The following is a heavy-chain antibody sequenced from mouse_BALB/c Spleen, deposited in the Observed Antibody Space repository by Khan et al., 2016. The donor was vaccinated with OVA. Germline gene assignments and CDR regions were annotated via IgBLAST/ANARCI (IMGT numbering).Heavy chain of an antibody. Sequence: DVQLVESGGGLVKPGGSLKLSCAASGFTFSTYAMSWVRQTPEKRLEWVATISRDGDYTYFPDNVTGRFTISRDNAKNTLCLQMTSLRSEDTAMYYCARSPYGNFAYWGQGTLVTVSA. CDR1: GFTFSTYA. CDR3: ARSPYGNFAY. D-gene: IGHD2-1*01. CDR2: ISRDGDYT. J-gene: IGHJ3*01. V-gene: IGHV5-9-3*01.